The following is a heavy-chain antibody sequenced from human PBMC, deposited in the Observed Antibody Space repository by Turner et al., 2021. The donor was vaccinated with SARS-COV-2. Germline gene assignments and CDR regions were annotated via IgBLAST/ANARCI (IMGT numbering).Heavy chain of an antibody. J-gene: IGHJ6*02. CDR2: FDPEDGET. D-gene: IGHD6-19*01. CDR1: GYCLTELS. CDR3: ATGVAVTGTPSAYYYYYGMDV. Sequence: QVQLVQSAAAMKKPGASVKVSCKVSGYCLTELSMHWVRQAPGKGLEWMGCFDPEDGETSYAQKFPGRVTMTEDTSTDTAYMELRSLRSEDTAVYYCATGVAVTGTPSAYYYYYGMDVWGQGTTVTVSS. V-gene: IGHV1-24*01.